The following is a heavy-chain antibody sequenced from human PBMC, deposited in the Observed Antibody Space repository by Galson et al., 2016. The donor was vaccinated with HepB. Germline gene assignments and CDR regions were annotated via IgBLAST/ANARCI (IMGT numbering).Heavy chain of an antibody. CDR1: GFIFRAYA. CDR3: ARAPALAEKLDY. Sequence: SLRLSCAASGFIFRAYAMHWVRQAPGKGLEWVAVTSSDATSEYYLDSVKGRFTISRDNSKNTLFLQMNGLRGEDTAIYYCARAPALAEKLDYWGQGTLVIVSS. CDR2: TSSDATSE. V-gene: IGHV3-30*04. J-gene: IGHJ4*02. D-gene: IGHD1-1*01.